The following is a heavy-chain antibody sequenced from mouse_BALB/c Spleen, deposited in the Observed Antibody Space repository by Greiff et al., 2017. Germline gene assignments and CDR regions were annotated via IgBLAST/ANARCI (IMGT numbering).Heavy chain of an antibody. V-gene: IGHV5-12-1*01. Sequence: EVKVVESGGGLVKPGGSLKLSCAASGFAFSSYDMSWVRQTPEKRLEWVAYISSGGGSTYYPDTVKGRFTISRDNAKNTLYLQMSSLKSEDTAMYYCARHSGKLPYYYAMDYWGQGTSVTVSS. CDR3: ARHSGKLPYYYAMDY. J-gene: IGHJ4*01. CDR2: ISSGGGST. D-gene: IGHD1-3*01. CDR1: GFAFSSYD.